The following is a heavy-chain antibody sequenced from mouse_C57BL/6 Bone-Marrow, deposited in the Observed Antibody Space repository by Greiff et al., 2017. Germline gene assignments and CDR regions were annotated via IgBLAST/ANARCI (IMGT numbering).Heavy chain of an antibody. J-gene: IGHJ3*01. Sequence: QVQLQQSGAELVRPGTSVKVSCKASGYAFTNYLIEWVKQRPGQGLEWIGVINPGSGGTNYNEKFKGKATLTADKSSSTAYMQLSSLTSEDSAVYFCARGVEGTGAPYGGQGTLVTVSA. D-gene: IGHD4-1*01. CDR3: ARGVEGTGAPY. CDR2: INPGSGGT. CDR1: GYAFTNYL. V-gene: IGHV1-54*01.